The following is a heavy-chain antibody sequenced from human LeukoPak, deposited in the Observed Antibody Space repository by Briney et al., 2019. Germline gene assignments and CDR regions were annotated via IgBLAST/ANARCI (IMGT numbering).Heavy chain of an antibody. V-gene: IGHV4-39*01. CDR1: GDSISSSSCY. CDR3: GAIFGAAIAGDY. J-gene: IGHJ4*02. D-gene: IGHD3-3*01. CDR2: IYYSGNT. Sequence: SETLSLTCTVSGDSISSSSCYWGWIRQPPGKGLEWIGTIYYSGNTYYSPSLKSRVSISIDTSKNQFSLKLSSVTAADTAVYYCGAIFGAAIAGDYWGQGTLVTVSS.